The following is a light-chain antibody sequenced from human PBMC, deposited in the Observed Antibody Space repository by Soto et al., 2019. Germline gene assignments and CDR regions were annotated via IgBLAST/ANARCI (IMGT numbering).Light chain of an antibody. CDR3: AAWDDRLSGVV. CDR1: TSNIGKYY. V-gene: IGLV1-47*01. Sequence: QSVLTQPPSASGTPGQRVTISCSGGTSNIGKYYVFWYHQLPGVAPKLLIFGNNQRPSGVPDRFSGSKSGSSASLAISGLRSEDEADYYCAAWDDRLSGVVFGGGTKLTVL. J-gene: IGLJ3*02. CDR2: GNN.